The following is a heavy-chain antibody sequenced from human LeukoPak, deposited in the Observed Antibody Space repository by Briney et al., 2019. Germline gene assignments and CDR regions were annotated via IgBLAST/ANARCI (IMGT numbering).Heavy chain of an antibody. Sequence: SETLSLTCAVYGGSFSGYYWSWIRQPPGKGLEWIGEINHSGSTNYNPSFKSRVTISVDTSKNQFSLKLSSVTAADTAVYYCARDKDSSGYYQTALDYWGQGTLVTVSS. CDR3: ARDKDSSGYYQTALDY. V-gene: IGHV4-34*01. D-gene: IGHD3-22*01. CDR1: GGSFSGYY. CDR2: INHSGST. J-gene: IGHJ4*02.